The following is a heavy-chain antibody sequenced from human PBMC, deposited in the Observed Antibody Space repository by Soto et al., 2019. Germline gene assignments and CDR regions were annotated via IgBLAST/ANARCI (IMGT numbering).Heavy chain of an antibody. Sequence: EVQLVESGGGFIYPGGSLRLSYAASGLTISNAWMNWVRQAPGKGLERVGRIKTNTEGGTTDYAAAVKGRFTVSRDDSKNTLYLQMNSLKTEDTAVYYYTTGSEEGVWGQGTKVTVSS. CDR3: TTGSEEGV. V-gene: IGHV3-15*07. J-gene: IGHJ6*02. CDR2: IKTNTEGGTT. CDR1: GLTISNAW.